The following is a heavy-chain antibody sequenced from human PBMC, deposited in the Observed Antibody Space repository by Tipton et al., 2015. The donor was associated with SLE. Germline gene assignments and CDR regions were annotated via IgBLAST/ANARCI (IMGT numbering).Heavy chain of an antibody. CDR1: GYSISSGNY. D-gene: IGHD6-13*01. J-gene: IGHJ3*02. CDR3: ARGQLAHDAFDI. V-gene: IGHV4-38-2*01. Sequence: LRLSCAVSGYSISSGNYWGWIRQPPGKGLEWIGSIYHSGSTYYNSSLKSRVTISVDTSKNQFSLKLSSVTAADTAIYYCARGQLAHDAFDIWGQGTVVTVSS. CDR2: IYHSGST.